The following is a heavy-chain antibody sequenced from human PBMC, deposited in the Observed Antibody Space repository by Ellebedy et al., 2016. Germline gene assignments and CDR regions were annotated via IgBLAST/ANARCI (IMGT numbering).Heavy chain of an antibody. CDR2: MNPNSGNT. CDR3: ARGREVVAGIYGMDV. Sequence: ASVKVSCKASGYTFTSYDINWVRQATGQGLEWMGWMNPNSGNTGYAQKFQGRVTITRNTSISPAYMELSSLRSEDTAVYYCARGREVVAGIYGMDVWGQGTTVTVSS. J-gene: IGHJ6*02. CDR1: GYTFTSYD. D-gene: IGHD6-19*01. V-gene: IGHV1-8*01.